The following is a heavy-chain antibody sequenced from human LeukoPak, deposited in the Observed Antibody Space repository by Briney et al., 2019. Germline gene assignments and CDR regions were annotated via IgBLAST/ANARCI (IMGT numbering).Heavy chain of an antibody. CDR2: ISASSASI. V-gene: IGHV3-23*01. J-gene: IGHJ4*02. CDR1: GFTLSNYA. CDR3: AKDLFDYGNYDYFGS. Sequence: GGSLRLSCAVSGFTLSNYALSWVRQAPGRGQEWVSSISASSASIHYADSVKSRFTISRDNSKNTVYLQMSSLRVEDTALYHCAKDLFDYGNYDYFGSWGQGTLVTVSS. D-gene: IGHD4-11*01.